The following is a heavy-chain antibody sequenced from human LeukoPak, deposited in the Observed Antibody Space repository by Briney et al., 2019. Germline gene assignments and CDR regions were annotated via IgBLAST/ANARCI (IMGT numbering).Heavy chain of an antibody. Sequence: PSETLSLSCTVSGVSITNYYWAWIRQPAGKGLEWIGRMYISGSTNYNPSLKSRVSISIDKTKNQFSQKLRSVTAADTAIYYCARDYLVGAPLDYWGQGTQVTVSS. CDR1: GVSITNYY. CDR2: MYISGST. J-gene: IGHJ4*02. V-gene: IGHV4-4*07. D-gene: IGHD1-26*01. CDR3: ARDYLVGAPLDY.